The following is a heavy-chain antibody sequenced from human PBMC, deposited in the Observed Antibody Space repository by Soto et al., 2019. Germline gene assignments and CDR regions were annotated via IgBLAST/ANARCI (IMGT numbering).Heavy chain of an antibody. CDR1: VFTVSSNY. J-gene: IGHJ4*02. CDR3: ARAPPNTAMDIVHFDY. D-gene: IGHD5-18*01. Sequence: GGSLRLSCAASVFTVSSNYMSWVRQAPGKGLEWVSVIYSGGSTYYADSVKGRFTISRDNSKNTLYLQMNSLRAEDTAVYYCARAPPNTAMDIVHFDYWRQGTLVTVSS. CDR2: IYSGGST. V-gene: IGHV3-53*01.